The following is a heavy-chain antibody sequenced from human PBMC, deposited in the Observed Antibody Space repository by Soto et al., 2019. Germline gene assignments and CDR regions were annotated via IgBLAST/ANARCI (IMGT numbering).Heavy chain of an antibody. D-gene: IGHD1-26*01. Sequence: VQLVQSGAEVKKPGSSVKVSCKASGGTFSSYAISWVRQAPGQGLEWMGGIIPIFGTANYAQKFQGRVTITADESTSTAYMELSSLRSEDTAVYYCAREAASYSGSDLRYYYGMDVWGQGTTVTVSS. CDR2: IIPIFGTA. V-gene: IGHV1-69*12. CDR3: AREAASYSGSDLRYYYGMDV. CDR1: GGTFSSYA. J-gene: IGHJ6*02.